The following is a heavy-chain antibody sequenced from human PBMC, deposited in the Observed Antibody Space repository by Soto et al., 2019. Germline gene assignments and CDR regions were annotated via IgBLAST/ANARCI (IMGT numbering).Heavy chain of an antibody. CDR1: GGSVISGSYY. Sequence: SETLSLTCTVSGGSVISGSYYWRWIRQPPGKGLEWIGYIYYSGSTNYNPSLKSRVTISVDTSKNQFSLKLSSVTAADTAVYYCARDRPFWSGFQPEFDPWGQGTPVTVSS. CDR3: ARDRPFWSGFQPEFDP. J-gene: IGHJ5*02. V-gene: IGHV4-61*01. D-gene: IGHD3-3*01. CDR2: IYYSGST.